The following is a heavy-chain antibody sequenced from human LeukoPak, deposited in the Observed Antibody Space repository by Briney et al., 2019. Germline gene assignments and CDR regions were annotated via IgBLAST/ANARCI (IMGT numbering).Heavy chain of an antibody. V-gene: IGHV4-34*01. CDR1: GGSFSGYY. CDR2: INHSGST. Sequence: KPSETLSLTCAVYGGSFSGYYWSWIRQPPGKGLEWIGEINHSGSTNYNPSLKSRVTISVDTSKNQFSLKLSSVTAADTAVYYCARGSWDGDSIRNSSSTNSQNDYWGQGTLVTVSS. CDR3: ARGSWDGDSIRNSSSTNSQNDY. D-gene: IGHD4-17*01. J-gene: IGHJ4*02.